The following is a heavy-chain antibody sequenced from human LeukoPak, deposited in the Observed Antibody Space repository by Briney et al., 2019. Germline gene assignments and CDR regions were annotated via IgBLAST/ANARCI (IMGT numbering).Heavy chain of an antibody. CDR2: IYYTGST. D-gene: IGHD3-22*01. Sequence: SETLSLTCTVSGGSISSYYWSWIRQPPGKGLEWIGYIYYTGSTNYNPSLKSRVTISVDTSKNRFSLNLSSVTAADTAVYYCARGHYYDSRSPWDYWGQGTLVTVSS. V-gene: IGHV4-59*01. J-gene: IGHJ4*02. CDR3: ARGHYYDSRSPWDY. CDR1: GGSISSYY.